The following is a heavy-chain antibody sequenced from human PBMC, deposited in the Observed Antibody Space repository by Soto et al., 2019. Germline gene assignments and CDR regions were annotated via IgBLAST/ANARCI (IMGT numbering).Heavy chain of an antibody. CDR1: GGTFSSYA. CDR3: ASSELDYYDRSGPLDY. Sequence: SVKVSCKASGGTFSSYAISWVRQAPGQGLEWMGGIIPIFGTANYAQKFQGRVTITADESTSTAYMELSSLRSEDTAVYYCASSELDYYDRSGPLDYWGQGTLVTVSS. J-gene: IGHJ4*02. D-gene: IGHD3-22*01. CDR2: IIPIFGTA. V-gene: IGHV1-69*13.